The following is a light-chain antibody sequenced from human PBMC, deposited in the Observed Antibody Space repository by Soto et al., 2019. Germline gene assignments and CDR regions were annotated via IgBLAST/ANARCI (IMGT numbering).Light chain of an antibody. Sequence: DIQMTQFPSSLSASVGDRVTITCRASQSIRTYLNWFQQKPGKAPSLLIYAASTLQSGVPPRFSGSVSGAEFTLTISSLQPEDTATYYCQQTYNVPQTYGQGTKVEI. V-gene: IGKV1-39*01. CDR3: QQTYNVPQT. CDR2: AAS. J-gene: IGKJ1*01. CDR1: QSIRTY.